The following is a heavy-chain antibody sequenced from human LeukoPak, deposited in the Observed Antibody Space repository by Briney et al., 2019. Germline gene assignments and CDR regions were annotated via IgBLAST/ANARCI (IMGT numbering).Heavy chain of an antibody. CDR1: GFTFSGNY. J-gene: IGHJ4*02. D-gene: IGHD4-23*01. Sequence: GGSLRLSCAVSGFTFSGNYMSWIGQAQGKGLEWVSLIYSDDTTLYADSVKGRFTISRDISKNTLYLQMSSLRAEDTAVYYCARRAGGYSHPYDYWGQGVLVTVSS. CDR3: ARRAGGYSHPYDY. V-gene: IGHV3-53*01. CDR2: IYSDDTT.